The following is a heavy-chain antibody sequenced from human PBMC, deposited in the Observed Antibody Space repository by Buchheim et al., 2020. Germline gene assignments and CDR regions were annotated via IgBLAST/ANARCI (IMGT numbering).Heavy chain of an antibody. D-gene: IGHD3-22*01. Sequence: QVQLVESGGGVVQPGRSLRLSCAASGFTFSSYAMHWVRQAPGKGLEWVAVISYDGSNKYYADSVKGRFTISRDNSKNTLYLQMNSLRAEDTAVYYCASGAYYYDSSGYSAGWGQGTL. J-gene: IGHJ4*02. CDR3: ASGAYYYDSSGYSAG. CDR1: GFTFSSYA. CDR2: ISYDGSNK. V-gene: IGHV3-30-3*01.